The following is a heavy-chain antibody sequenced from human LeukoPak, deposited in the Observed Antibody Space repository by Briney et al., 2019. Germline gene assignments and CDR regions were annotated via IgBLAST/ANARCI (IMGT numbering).Heavy chain of an antibody. Sequence: SETLSLTCTVSGGSLSSYFWSWIRQPPGKGLEWIGYIYYSGSTNYNLSLKSRVTISVDTSKNHFSLKLSSVTAADTAVYFCARANIALYYFDYWGQGTLVTVSS. CDR2: IYYSGST. J-gene: IGHJ4*02. D-gene: IGHD2/OR15-2a*01. CDR3: ARANIALYYFDY. V-gene: IGHV4-59*01. CDR1: GGSLSSYF.